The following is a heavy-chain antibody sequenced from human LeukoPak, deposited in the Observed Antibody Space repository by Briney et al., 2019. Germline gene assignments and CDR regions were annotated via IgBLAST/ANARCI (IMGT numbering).Heavy chain of an antibody. Sequence: GGSLRLSCAASGFTFDDYAMHWVRQAPGKGLEWVSGISWNSGSIGYADSVKGRFTISRDNAKNSLYLQMNSLRAEDTAVYYCARARGPLWFGEFDYWGQGTLVTVSS. J-gene: IGHJ4*02. CDR1: GFTFDDYA. D-gene: IGHD3-10*01. CDR2: ISWNSGSI. V-gene: IGHV3-9*01. CDR3: ARARGPLWFGEFDY.